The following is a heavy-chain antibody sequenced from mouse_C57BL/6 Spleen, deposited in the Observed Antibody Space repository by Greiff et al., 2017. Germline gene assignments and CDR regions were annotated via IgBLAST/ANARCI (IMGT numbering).Heavy chain of an antibody. J-gene: IGHJ1*03. CDR3: AIYYYGRNGYFDV. CDR2: INPSSGYT. CDR1: GYTFTSYW. D-gene: IGHD1-1*01. Sequence: VQLQQSGAELAKPGASVKLSCKASGYTFTSYWMHWVKQRPGQGLEWIGYINPSSGYTKYNQKFKDKATLTADKSSSTAYMQLSSLTYEDSAVYYCAIYYYGRNGYFDVWGTGTTVTVSS. V-gene: IGHV1-7*01.